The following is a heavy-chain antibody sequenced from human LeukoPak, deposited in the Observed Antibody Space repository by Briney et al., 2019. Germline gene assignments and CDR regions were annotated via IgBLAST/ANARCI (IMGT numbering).Heavy chain of an antibody. Sequence: ASVKVSCKVSGYTLTELSMHWVRQAPGKGLEWMGGFDPEDGETIYAQKFQGRVTMTEDTSTDTAYMELSSLRSDDTAVYYCARVEGSSGWYYFDYWGQGTLVTVSS. V-gene: IGHV1-24*01. CDR2: FDPEDGET. D-gene: IGHD6-19*01. J-gene: IGHJ4*02. CDR3: ARVEGSSGWYYFDY. CDR1: GYTLTELS.